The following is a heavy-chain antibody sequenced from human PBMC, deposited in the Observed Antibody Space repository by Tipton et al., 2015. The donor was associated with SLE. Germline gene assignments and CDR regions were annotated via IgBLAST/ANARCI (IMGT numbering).Heavy chain of an antibody. D-gene: IGHD3-3*02. CDR1: GYSINNGFY. V-gene: IGHV4-38-2*02. CDR2: IYHSGTT. Sequence: TLSLTCTVSGYSINNGFYWGWIRQPPGKGLEWIGIIYHSGTTYYNPSLKSRVTISLDMSRNQFSLKLISMTAADTAVYFCARGTHFYGFYDSWGQGTLVTVSP. J-gene: IGHJ4*02. CDR3: ARGTHFYGFYDS.